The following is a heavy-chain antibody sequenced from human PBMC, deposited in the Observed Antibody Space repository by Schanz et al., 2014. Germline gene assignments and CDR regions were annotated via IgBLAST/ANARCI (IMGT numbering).Heavy chain of an antibody. Sequence: EVHLVESGGGLVQPGGSLRLSCAASGFTFSSSWMHWVRQAPGKGLVWVSSTSHDGSFTTFADSVKGRFTISRDNARNTLYLQMNSLRAEDTAVYYCTRDTDYHFDYWGQGTLVTVSS. J-gene: IGHJ4*02. V-gene: IGHV3-74*01. CDR2: TSHDGSFT. CDR1: GFTFSSSW. D-gene: IGHD4-17*01. CDR3: TRDTDYHFDY.